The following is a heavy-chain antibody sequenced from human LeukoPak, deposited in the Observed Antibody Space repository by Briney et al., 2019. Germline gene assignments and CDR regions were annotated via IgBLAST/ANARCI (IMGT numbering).Heavy chain of an antibody. CDR3: ATAVAVGLGYFQH. CDR2: IKSKTDGGTT. Sequence: GGSLRLSCAASGFTFSNAWMSWVRQVPGKGLEWVGRIKSKTDGGTTDYAAPVKARFTISRDDSRNTLYLHMNSLKIDDAGVYFCATAVAVGLGYFQHWGQGTLVTVSS. D-gene: IGHD6-19*01. V-gene: IGHV3-15*01. J-gene: IGHJ1*01. CDR1: GFTFSNAW.